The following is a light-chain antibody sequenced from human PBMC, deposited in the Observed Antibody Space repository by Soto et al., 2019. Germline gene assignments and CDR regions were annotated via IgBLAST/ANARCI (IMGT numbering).Light chain of an antibody. J-gene: IGLJ2*01. CDR2: EVS. CDR1: SSDVGAYNY. CDR3: SSYTSSNTLV. V-gene: IGLV2-14*01. Sequence: QSVLTQPASVSGSPGQSITISCTGTSSDVGAYNYVSWYQQHPGKAPKLMIFEVSDRPSGVSNRFSGSKSGNTASLTISGFQAEDEADYYCSSYTSSNTLVFGGGTQLTVL.